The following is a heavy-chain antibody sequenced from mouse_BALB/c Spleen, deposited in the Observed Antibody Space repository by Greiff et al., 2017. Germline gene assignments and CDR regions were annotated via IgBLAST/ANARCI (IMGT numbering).Heavy chain of an antibody. CDR2: IDPANGNT. V-gene: IGHV14-3*02. CDR1: GFNIKDTY. CDR3: AGAYDGYRYYAMDY. J-gene: IGHJ4*01. D-gene: IGHD2-3*01. Sequence: EVQLQQSGAELVKPGASVKLSCTASGFNIKDTYMHWVKQRPEQGLEWIGRIDPANGNTKYDPKFQGKATITADTSSNTAYMQLSSLTSEDSAVYYCAGAYDGYRYYAMDYWGQGTSVTVSS.